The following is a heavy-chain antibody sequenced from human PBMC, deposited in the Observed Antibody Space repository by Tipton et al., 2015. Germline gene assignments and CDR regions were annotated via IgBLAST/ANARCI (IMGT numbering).Heavy chain of an antibody. CDR3: ARGGNNWFDP. CDR1: GGSISHYY. CDR2: IYYSGNT. V-gene: IGHV4-59*01. D-gene: IGHD2-15*01. J-gene: IGHJ5*02. Sequence: GLVKPSETLSLTCTVSGGSISHYYWSWIRQPPGKGLEWLGYIYYSGNTNYNPSLKSRVTMSVDTSKNQFSLKLTSVNAADTAVYYCARGGNNWFDPWGQGTLVTVSS.